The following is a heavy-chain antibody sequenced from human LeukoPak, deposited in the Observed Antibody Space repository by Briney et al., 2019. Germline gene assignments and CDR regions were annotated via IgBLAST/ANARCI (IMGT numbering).Heavy chain of an antibody. CDR3: ARKNGLDY. Sequence: SGGSLRLSCAASGFTFSSYAMSWVRQAPGKELEWVANIKQDGSEKYYVDSVKGRFTISRDNAKNSLYLQMNSLRAEDTAVYYCARKNGLDYWGQGTLVTVSS. CDR1: GFTFSSYA. J-gene: IGHJ4*02. CDR2: IKQDGSEK. V-gene: IGHV3-7*01.